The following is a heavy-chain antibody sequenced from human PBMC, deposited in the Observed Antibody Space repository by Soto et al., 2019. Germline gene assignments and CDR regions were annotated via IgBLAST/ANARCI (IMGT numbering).Heavy chain of an antibody. Sequence: EVQLSESGGDLRQPGGSLRLSCAASGFTFTNYAMTWVRQTPGKGLEWVSGISASGGLKYYADSVKGRFTVSRDNSKNSLYLQRDTLGDGDTALYSGAREVGAPSGWLDPGGQGTQVTVSS. CDR2: ISASGGLK. V-gene: IGHV3-23*01. D-gene: IGHD1-26*01. CDR1: GFTFTNYA. CDR3: AREVGAPSGWLDP. J-gene: IGHJ5*02.